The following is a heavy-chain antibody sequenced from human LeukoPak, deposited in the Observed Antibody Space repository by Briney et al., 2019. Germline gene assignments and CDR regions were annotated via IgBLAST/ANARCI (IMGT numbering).Heavy chain of an antibody. Sequence: PETPSLTCTVSGGSLCSYYWSWVRHPPREGLGWIGYTYYSGSTTYNPSLKSRVTISVDTSKNQFSLKLSSVTAADTAVYYCARHGDYGDPFDYWGRGTRVTVSS. CDR3: ARHGDYGDPFDY. CDR1: GGSLCSYY. J-gene: IGHJ4*02. V-gene: IGHV4-59*08. D-gene: IGHD4-17*01. CDR2: TYYSGST.